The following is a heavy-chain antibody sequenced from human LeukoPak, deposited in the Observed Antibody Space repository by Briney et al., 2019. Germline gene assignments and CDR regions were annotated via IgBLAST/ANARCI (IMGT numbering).Heavy chain of an antibody. V-gene: IGHV4-59*01. Sequence: SETLSLTYTVSGGSISSYYWSWIRQPPGKGLEWIGYIYYSGSTNHNPSLKSRVTISVDTSKNQFSLKLSSVTAADTAVYYCARVAGGSGSYPFDHWGQGILVTVSS. CDR3: ARVAGGSGSYPFDH. CDR2: IYYSGST. J-gene: IGHJ4*02. D-gene: IGHD3-10*01. CDR1: GGSISSYY.